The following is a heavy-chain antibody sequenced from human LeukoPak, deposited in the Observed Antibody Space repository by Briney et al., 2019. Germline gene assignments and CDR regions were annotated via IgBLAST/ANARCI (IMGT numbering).Heavy chain of an antibody. D-gene: IGHD4-11*01. Sequence: GGSLRLSCAASGLSFSNYWMHWVRQAPGKGLGWVSRINSEGSSTSYADSVKGRFTISRDNAKNTLYLQMNSLRAEDTAVYYCAKGGSKAPDYWGQGTLVTVSS. J-gene: IGHJ4*02. V-gene: IGHV3-74*01. CDR2: INSEGSST. CDR3: AKGGSKAPDY. CDR1: GLSFSNYW.